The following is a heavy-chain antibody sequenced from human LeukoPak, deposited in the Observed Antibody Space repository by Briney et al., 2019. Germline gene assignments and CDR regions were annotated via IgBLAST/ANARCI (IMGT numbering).Heavy chain of an antibody. V-gene: IGHV1-18*01. J-gene: IGHJ4*02. CDR3: ARSGVGYFYDNTGYYPLDY. CDR1: GYAFTNYG. CDR2: ISAYTGNT. D-gene: IGHD3-22*01. Sequence: ASVKVSCKASGYAFTNYGISWVRQAPGQGLEWMGWISAYTGNTNYAQNFQGRVTMTTDTSTSTAFMELRSLRSDDTAVYYCARSGVGYFYDNTGYYPLDYWGQGTLVTVSS.